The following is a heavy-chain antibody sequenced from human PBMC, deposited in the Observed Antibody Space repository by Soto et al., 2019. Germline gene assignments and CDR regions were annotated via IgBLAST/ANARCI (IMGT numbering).Heavy chain of an antibody. V-gene: IGHV4-30-2*01. J-gene: IGHJ6*02. Sequence: PSETLSLTCTASNGSVSSGTYSWSWVRQPPGKGLEWIGYIYYSGTTYYTPSLKSRLTMSMDRANDHFSLNLTSVTAADTAVYFCARGHYYYGMDVWGQGSRVTVS. CDR3: ARGHYYYGMDV. CDR2: IYYSGTT. CDR1: NGSVSSGTYS.